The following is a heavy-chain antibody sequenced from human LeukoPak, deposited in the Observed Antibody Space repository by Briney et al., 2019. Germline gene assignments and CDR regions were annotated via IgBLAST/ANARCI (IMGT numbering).Heavy chain of an antibody. Sequence: SQTLSLTCAISGDSVSSNSAAWNWIRQYPWRGLELLGRTYYRSKWYNDYAESVKSRITINPDTSRNQFSLQLYSVTPEDTAMYYCGGRRTTGDFDYWGQGTLVTVSS. CDR2: TYYRSKWYN. CDR3: GGRRTTGDFDY. CDR1: GDSVSSNSAA. J-gene: IGHJ4*02. V-gene: IGHV6-1*01. D-gene: IGHD1-1*01.